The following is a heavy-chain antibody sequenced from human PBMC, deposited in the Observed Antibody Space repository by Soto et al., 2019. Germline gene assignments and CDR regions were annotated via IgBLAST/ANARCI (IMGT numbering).Heavy chain of an antibody. Sequence: SETLSLTCTVSGGSISSGDYYWSWIRQPPGKGLEWIGYIYYSGSTYYNPSLESRVTISVDTSKNQFSLKLSSVTAADTAVYYCARGYYYDSSAPDAFDIWGQGTMVTVSS. V-gene: IGHV4-30-4*01. CDR2: IYYSGST. CDR1: GGSISSGDYY. CDR3: ARGYYYDSSAPDAFDI. J-gene: IGHJ3*02. D-gene: IGHD3-22*01.